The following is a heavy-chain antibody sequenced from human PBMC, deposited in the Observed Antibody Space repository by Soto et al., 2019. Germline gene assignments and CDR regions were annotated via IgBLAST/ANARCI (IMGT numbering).Heavy chain of an antibody. D-gene: IGHD2-15*01. CDR2: INHSGST. CDR1: GGSFSGYY. Sequence: PSETLSLTCAVYGGSFSGYYCTWIRQPPEKGLEWIGEINHSGSTNYNPSLKSRVTISVDTSKNQFPLKVSSVTAADTAVYYCARALDCTGNSCYSKDFDYWGQGSLVTVSS. V-gene: IGHV4-34*01. CDR3: ARALDCTGNSCYSKDFDY. J-gene: IGHJ4*02.